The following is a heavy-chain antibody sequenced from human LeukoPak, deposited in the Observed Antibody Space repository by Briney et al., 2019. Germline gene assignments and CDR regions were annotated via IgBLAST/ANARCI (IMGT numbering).Heavy chain of an antibody. Sequence: GGSLRLSCAASGFIFSTYTMHWVRQAPGKGLEWVSIIYSGGSTSYADSVKGRFTISRDNSKNTLYLQMNILRAEDTAVYYCASPSGSRGVFLDYWGQGTLVTVSS. CDR1: GFIFSTYT. CDR3: ASPSGSRGVFLDY. V-gene: IGHV3-53*01. J-gene: IGHJ4*02. CDR2: IYSGGST. D-gene: IGHD3-10*01.